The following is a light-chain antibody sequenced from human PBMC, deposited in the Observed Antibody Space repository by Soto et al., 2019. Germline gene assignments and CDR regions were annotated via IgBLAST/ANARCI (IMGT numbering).Light chain of an antibody. CDR1: QSLNSNY. J-gene: IGKJ1*01. CDR2: DAS. Sequence: EIVLTQSPGTLSLSPGERATLSCRASQSLNSNYLAWHQQKPGQAPRLLIYDASNSATGIPARFSGSGSWTDVTLTISSVEPEDFAVYYCQQRSNWPRTFGQGTKVDIK. V-gene: IGKV3-11*01. CDR3: QQRSNWPRT.